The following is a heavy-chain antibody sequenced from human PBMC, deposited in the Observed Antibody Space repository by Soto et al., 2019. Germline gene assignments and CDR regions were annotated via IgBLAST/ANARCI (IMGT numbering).Heavy chain of an antibody. CDR3: ARSRAAAPPRVGMDV. V-gene: IGHV1-69*13. CDR1: GGTFSRNA. D-gene: IGHD6-13*01. Sequence: GASVKVSCKASGGTFSRNAISWVRQAPGQGLEWMGGIIPFLHAPNYAQKFQGRVTITADESTSIVFMEMSSLRFEDTAVYYCARSRAAAPPRVGMDVWGQGTTVTVSS. J-gene: IGHJ6*02. CDR2: IIPFLHAP.